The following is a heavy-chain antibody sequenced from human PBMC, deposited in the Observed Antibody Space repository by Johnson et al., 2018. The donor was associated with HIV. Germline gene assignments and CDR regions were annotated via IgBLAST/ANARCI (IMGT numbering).Heavy chain of an antibody. V-gene: IGHV3-30*04. CDR2: ISYDGSNK. CDR1: GFTFSSYA. J-gene: IGHJ3*02. Sequence: QVQLVESGGGVVQPGRSLRLSCAASGFTFSSYAMHWVRQAPGKGLEWVAVISYDGSNKYYADSVKGRFTISRDNSKNTLYLQMNSLRAEDTAMYYCAREKIRGFEIWGEGKMVTVSA. CDR3: AREKIRGFEI.